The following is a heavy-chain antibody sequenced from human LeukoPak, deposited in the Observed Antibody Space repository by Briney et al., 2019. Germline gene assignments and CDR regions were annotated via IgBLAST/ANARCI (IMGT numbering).Heavy chain of an antibody. Sequence: PSETLSFTCTVSGGSIISSSYYWGWIRQPPGKGLEWIATLYYSGITYYNPSLKSRVAISADTSKNQFSLKLNSVTAADTAVYYCARRTAAETIDYWGQGTLVTVSS. D-gene: IGHD6-13*01. CDR2: LYYSGIT. CDR3: ARRTAAETIDY. CDR1: GGSIISSSYY. J-gene: IGHJ4*02. V-gene: IGHV4-39*01.